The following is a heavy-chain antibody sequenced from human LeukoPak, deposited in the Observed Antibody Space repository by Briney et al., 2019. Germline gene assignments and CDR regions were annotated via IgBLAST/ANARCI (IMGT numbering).Heavy chain of an antibody. CDR2: IFYSGST. Sequence: KSSETLSLTCTVSGGSISTSNYYWGWIRQPPGKGLEWIGNIFYSGSTYYSPSLKSRVTISVDTSKNQFSLKLSSVTAADTAVYYCARSSYDSSGYYRIIPPFDYWGQGTLVTVSS. D-gene: IGHD3-22*01. V-gene: IGHV4-39*07. CDR1: GGSISTSNYY. J-gene: IGHJ4*02. CDR3: ARSSYDSSGYYRIIPPFDY.